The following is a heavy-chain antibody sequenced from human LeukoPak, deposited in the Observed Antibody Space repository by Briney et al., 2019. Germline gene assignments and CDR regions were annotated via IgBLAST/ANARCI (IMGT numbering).Heavy chain of an antibody. D-gene: IGHD3-9*01. V-gene: IGHV3-23*01. CDR3: VIWGDYDVLTGYYVPDY. Sequence: GGSLRLSCVASGFTFSNYAMSWVRQAPGKGLEWVSAITGSGTNRYYADSLKGRFTTSRDNSKNSVFLQMNSLRHEDTAIYYCVIWGDYDVLTGYYVPDYWGQGTLVTVAS. J-gene: IGHJ4*02. CDR1: GFTFSNYA. CDR2: ITGSGTNR.